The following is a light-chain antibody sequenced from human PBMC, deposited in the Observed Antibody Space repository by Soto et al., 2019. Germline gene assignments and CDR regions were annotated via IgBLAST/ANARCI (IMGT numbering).Light chain of an antibody. V-gene: IGKV3-20*01. CDR1: QSVSSSC. Sequence: EIVLTQSPGTLSLSPGERATLSCRASQSVSSSCLAWYQQKPGQAPRLIVYGGSSRATGIPDRFSGSGSGTDFTLTISRLEPEDFAVYYCQQYDGSLGLTFGGGTKVEIK. CDR3: QQYDGSLGLT. CDR2: GGS. J-gene: IGKJ4*01.